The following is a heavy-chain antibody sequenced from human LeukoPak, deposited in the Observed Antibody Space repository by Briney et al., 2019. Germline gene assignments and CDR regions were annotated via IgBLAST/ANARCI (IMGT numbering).Heavy chain of an antibody. V-gene: IGHV3-23*01. CDR2: ISGRGGST. CDR3: AKDRSGGGDYYFGMDV. D-gene: IGHD6-19*01. J-gene: IGHJ6*02. CDR1: GLTFSGYA. Sequence: GGSLRLSCAASGLTFSGYAMRWVRQAPGEGLEWVSSISGRGGSTYYADSLKGRFTVSRDNSQNTLDLKMNSLRAEDTAVYYCAKDRSGGGDYYFGMDVWGPGTTVTVSS.